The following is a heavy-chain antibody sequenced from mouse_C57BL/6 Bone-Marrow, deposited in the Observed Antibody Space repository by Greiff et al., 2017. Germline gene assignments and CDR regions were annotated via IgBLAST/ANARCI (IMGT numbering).Heavy chain of an antibody. CDR3: ASRYYSNLFDY. D-gene: IGHD2-5*01. V-gene: IGHV3-6*01. J-gene: IGHJ2*01. Sequence: ESGPGLVKPSQSLSLTCPVTGYSITSGYYWNWIRQFPGNKLEWMGYISYDGSNNYNPSLKNRISITRDTSKNQFFLKLNSVTTEDTATYYCASRYYSNLFDYWGQGTTLTVSS. CDR1: GYSITSGYY. CDR2: ISYDGSN.